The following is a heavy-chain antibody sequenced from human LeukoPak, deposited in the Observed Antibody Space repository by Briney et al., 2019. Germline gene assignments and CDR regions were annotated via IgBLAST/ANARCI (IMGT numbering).Heavy chain of an antibody. Sequence: SETLSLTCTVSGGSISSCCYWGWIRQPPGKGLEWIGSMYYSGSTYYNPSLKSRVTVSVDTSKNQFSLSLTSVTAADTAVYYCASRLAPGSLSLWGQGTLVTVSS. J-gene: IGHJ4*02. CDR2: MYYSGST. D-gene: IGHD3-9*01. CDR1: GGSISSCCY. V-gene: IGHV4-39*01. CDR3: ASRLAPGSLSL.